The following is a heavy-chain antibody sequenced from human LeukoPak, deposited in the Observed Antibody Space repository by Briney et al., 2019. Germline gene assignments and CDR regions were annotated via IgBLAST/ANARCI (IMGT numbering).Heavy chain of an antibody. J-gene: IGHJ4*02. CDR1: GYSFSTNM. CDR2: ILPGGKES. V-gene: IGHV3-7*01. CDR3: MSAHGY. Sequence: GGSLRLSCVVSGYSFSTNMMTWVRQAPGKGLEWVATILPGGKESYRVDSVKGRFTISRDNAKNSLFLRMNSLRVDDTAVYYCMSAHGYWGQGTLVTVSS.